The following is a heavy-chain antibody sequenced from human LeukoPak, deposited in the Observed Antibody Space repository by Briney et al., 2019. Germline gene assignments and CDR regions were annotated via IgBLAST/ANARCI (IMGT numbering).Heavy chain of an antibody. CDR1: GFTFTDYN. J-gene: IGHJ4*02. CDR3: AKDLQRRESPRYYFDY. D-gene: IGHD1-1*01. CDR2: ISGGSTI. V-gene: IGHV3-69-1*01. Sequence: RGSLRLSCAASGFTFTDYNMNWVRQAPGKGLEWVSYISGGSTIYYADSVKGRFTVSRDNAKNSLYLQMSSLRAEDTAVYYCAKDLQRRESPRYYFDYWGQGTLVTVSS.